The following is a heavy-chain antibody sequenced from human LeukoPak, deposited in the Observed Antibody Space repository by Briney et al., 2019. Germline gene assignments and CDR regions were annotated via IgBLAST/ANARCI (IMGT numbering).Heavy chain of an antibody. Sequence: NSSETLSLTCTVSGGSISSSSYYWGWIRQPPGKGLEWVGSIYYSGSTYYNPSLKSRVTISVDTSKNQFSLKLSSVTAADTAVYHCARDSSSWLYGMDVWGQGTTVTVSS. J-gene: IGHJ6*02. CDR2: IYYSGST. CDR1: GGSISSSSYY. V-gene: IGHV4-39*07. CDR3: ARDSSSWLYGMDV. D-gene: IGHD6-13*01.